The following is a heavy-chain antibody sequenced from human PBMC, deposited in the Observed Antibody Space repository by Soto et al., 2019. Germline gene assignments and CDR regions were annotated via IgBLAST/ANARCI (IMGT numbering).Heavy chain of an antibody. CDR1: GAAFTCSS. CDR3: ARDGDTAGDL. J-gene: IGHJ5*02. Sequence: QVQLQESGPGWVKPSETLSPTCTVPGAAFTCSSWIWIRLPAGTGLGWIGRFYTTESSIYNPNLPSRVTISVDTSKNELSLTVASVTAADTAVYYCARDGDTAGDLWGQGTLVTVSS. CDR2: FYTTESS. D-gene: IGHD3-3*01. V-gene: IGHV4-4*07.